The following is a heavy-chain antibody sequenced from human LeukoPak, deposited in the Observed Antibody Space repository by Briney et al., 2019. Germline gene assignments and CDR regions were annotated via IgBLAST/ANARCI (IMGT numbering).Heavy chain of an antibody. J-gene: IGHJ5*02. CDR2: ISSSSSYI. Sequence: PGGSLRLSCAASGFTFSSYSMNWVRQAPGKGLEWVSSISSSSSYIYYADSVKGRFTISRDNAKNSLYLQMNSLRAEDTAVYYCAGENINIAAAGVWFDPWGQGTLVTVSS. CDR3: AGENINIAAAGVWFDP. CDR1: GFTFSSYS. D-gene: IGHD6-13*01. V-gene: IGHV3-21*01.